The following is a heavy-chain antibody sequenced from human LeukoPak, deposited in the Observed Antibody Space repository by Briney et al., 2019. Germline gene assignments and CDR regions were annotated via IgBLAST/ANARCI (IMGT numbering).Heavy chain of an antibody. CDR1: GDSISTYH. J-gene: IGHJ4*02. D-gene: IGHD5-18*01. Sequence: SETLSLTCSVSGDSISTYHWNWIRKPPGKGLEWIGYMQSTGNSNYNPSLKSRVSMSVETSKNRIVLNLSSVTAADTAVYYCARDKRHSYGRYFDHWGQGLLVTVSS. V-gene: IGHV4-59*01. CDR2: MQSTGNS. CDR3: ARDKRHSYGRYFDH.